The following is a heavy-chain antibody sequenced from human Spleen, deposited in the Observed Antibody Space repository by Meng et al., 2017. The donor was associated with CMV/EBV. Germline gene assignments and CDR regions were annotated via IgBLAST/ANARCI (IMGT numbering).Heavy chain of an antibody. D-gene: IGHD6-13*01. CDR2: INHSGST. Sequence: QVQLQQCGAGLLKPSETLSLTCAVYGGSFSGYYWSWIRQPPGKGLEWIGEINHSGSTNYNPSLKSRVTISVDTSKNQFSLKLSSVTAADTAVYYCTYSSSWLTHPLFDYWGQGTLVTVSS. CDR3: TYSSSWLTHPLFDY. CDR1: GGSFSGYY. J-gene: IGHJ4*02. V-gene: IGHV4-34*01.